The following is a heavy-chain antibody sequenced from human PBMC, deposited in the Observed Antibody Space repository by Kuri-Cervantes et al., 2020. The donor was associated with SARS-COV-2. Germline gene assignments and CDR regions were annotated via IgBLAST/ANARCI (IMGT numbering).Heavy chain of an antibody. CDR1: GFTFSSYS. Sequence: GESLKISCAASGFTFSSYSMNWVRQAPGEGLEWVSSISSSSSYIYYADSVKGRFTISRDNAKNSLYLQMNSLRAEDTAVYYCARGGVVVPAAIGYWGQGTLVTVSS. CDR2: ISSSSSYI. J-gene: IGHJ4*02. D-gene: IGHD2-2*01. CDR3: ARGGVVVPAAIGY. V-gene: IGHV3-21*01.